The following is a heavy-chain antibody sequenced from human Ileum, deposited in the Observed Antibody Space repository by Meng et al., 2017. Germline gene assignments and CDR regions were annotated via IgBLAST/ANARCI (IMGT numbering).Heavy chain of an antibody. V-gene: IGHV3-23*01. CDR1: GFTFSSYA. CDR2: ISGSGVST. J-gene: IGHJ4*02. CDR3: AKALSSGGLTNDY. Sequence: GESLKISCAASGFTFSSYAMRWVRQAPGKGLEWVSAISGSGVSTYYADSVKGRFTISRDNSKNTLYLQMNSLRAEDTAVYYCAKALSSGGLTNDYWGQGTLVTVYS. D-gene: IGHD6-19*01.